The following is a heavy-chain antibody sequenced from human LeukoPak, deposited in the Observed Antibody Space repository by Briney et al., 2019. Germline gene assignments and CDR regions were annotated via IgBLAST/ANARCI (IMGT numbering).Heavy chain of an antibody. CDR2: IYTSGST. J-gene: IGHJ4*02. CDR3: ARRYSGYDYGYFDY. CDR1: GGSISSYY. D-gene: IGHD5-12*01. V-gene: IGHV4-4*07. Sequence: SETLSLTCTVSGGSISSYYWSWIRQPAGKGLEWIGRIYTSGSTNYNPSLKSRVTMSVDTPKNQFSLKLSSVTAADTAVYYCARRYSGYDYGYFDYWGQGSLVTVSS.